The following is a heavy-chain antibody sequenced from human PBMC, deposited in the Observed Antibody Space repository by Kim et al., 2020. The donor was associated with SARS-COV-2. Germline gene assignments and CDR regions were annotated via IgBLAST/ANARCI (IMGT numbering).Heavy chain of an antibody. Sequence: ASVKVSCKASGYTFTSYDINWVRQATGQGLEWMGWMNPNSGNTGYAQKFQGRVTMTRNTSISTAYMELSSLRSEDTAVYYCARSTMPYNWFDPWGQGTLVTVSS. D-gene: IGHD2-2*01. CDR1: GYTFTSYD. J-gene: IGHJ5*02. CDR3: ARSTMPYNWFDP. CDR2: MNPNSGNT. V-gene: IGHV1-8*01.